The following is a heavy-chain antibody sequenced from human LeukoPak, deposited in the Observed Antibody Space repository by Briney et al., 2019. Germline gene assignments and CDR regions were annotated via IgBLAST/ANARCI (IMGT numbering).Heavy chain of an antibody. CDR2: IKQDGSEK. Sequence: GSLRLSCAASGFTFSSYWMSWVRRAPGKGLEWVANIKQDGSEKYYVDSVKGRFTISRDNAKNSLYLQMNSLRAEDTAVYYCARPLFNRYYFDYWGQGTLVTVSS. V-gene: IGHV3-7*05. CDR3: ARPLFNRYYFDY. CDR1: GFTFSSYW. J-gene: IGHJ4*02.